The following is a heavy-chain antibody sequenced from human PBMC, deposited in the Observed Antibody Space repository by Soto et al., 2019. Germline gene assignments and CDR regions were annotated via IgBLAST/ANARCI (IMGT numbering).Heavy chain of an antibody. J-gene: IGHJ6*02. D-gene: IGHD2-2*01. CDR3: ARDHELGYCSSTSCGKDV. V-gene: IGHV6-1*01. Sequence: PSQTLSLTCAISGDSVSSNSAAWNWIRQSPSRGLEWLGRTYYRSKWYNDYAVSVKSRITINPDTSKNQFSLQLNSVTPEDTAVYYCARDHELGYCSSTSCGKDVWGQGTTVTVSS. CDR2: TYYRSKWYN. CDR1: GDSVSSNSAA.